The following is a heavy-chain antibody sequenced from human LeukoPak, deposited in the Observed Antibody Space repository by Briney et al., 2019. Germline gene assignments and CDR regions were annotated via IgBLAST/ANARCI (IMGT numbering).Heavy chain of an antibody. D-gene: IGHD3-16*01. J-gene: IGHJ4*02. CDR2: IYYCWSA. Sequence: SPTLSLTRTVAGGSITRYYSSWIRQPPGDGLEWIGYIYYCWSANYNPYLKSRVTISVDTSKNQFSVKLNSVTAADTAVYYCARAVYRVSGTGEHFDYWGQGTLVTVSS. CDR1: GGSITRYY. CDR3: ARAVYRVSGTGEHFDY. V-gene: IGHV4-59*01.